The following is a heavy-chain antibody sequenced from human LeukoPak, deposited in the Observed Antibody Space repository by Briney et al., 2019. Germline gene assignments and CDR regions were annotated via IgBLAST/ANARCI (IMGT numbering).Heavy chain of an antibody. J-gene: IGHJ5*02. CDR2: IYYSGST. D-gene: IGHD6-13*01. V-gene: IGHV4-59*01. Sequence: KASETLSLTCTVSGGSIRSYYWSWIRQPPGKGLEWIGCIYYSGSTNYNPSLKSRVTIPVDTSKNQFSLNLTSVTAADTAVYYCARVKTAAGGDWFDPWGQGTLVTVSS. CDR3: ARVKTAAGGDWFDP. CDR1: GGSIRSYY.